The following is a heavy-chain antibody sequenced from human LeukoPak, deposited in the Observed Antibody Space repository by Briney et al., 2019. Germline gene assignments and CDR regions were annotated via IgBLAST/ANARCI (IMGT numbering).Heavy chain of an antibody. CDR3: AKSRRRYDSSGYNDAFDI. D-gene: IGHD3-22*01. CDR1: GFTFDDYA. CDR2: ISWNSGSI. V-gene: IGHV3-9*01. Sequence: GGSLRLSCAASGFTFDDYAMHWGRQAPGKGLEWVSGISWNSGSIGYADSVKGRFTISRDNAKNSLYLQMNSLRAEDTALYYCAKSRRRYDSSGYNDAFDIWGQGTMVTVSS. J-gene: IGHJ3*02.